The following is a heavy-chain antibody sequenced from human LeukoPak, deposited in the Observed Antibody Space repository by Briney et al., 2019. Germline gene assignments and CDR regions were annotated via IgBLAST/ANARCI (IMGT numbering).Heavy chain of an antibody. CDR3: AESSGYYGY. V-gene: IGHV1-69*05. CDR2: IIPIFGTA. Sequence: GASVKVSCKAPGGTFSSYAISWVRQAPGQGLEWMGRIIPIFGTANYAQKFQGRVTITTDESTSTAYMELSSLRSEDTAVYYCAESSGYYGYWGQGTLVTVSS. D-gene: IGHD3-22*01. J-gene: IGHJ4*02. CDR1: GGTFSSYA.